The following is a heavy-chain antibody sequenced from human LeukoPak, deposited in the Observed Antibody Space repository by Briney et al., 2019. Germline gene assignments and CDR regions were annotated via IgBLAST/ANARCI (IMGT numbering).Heavy chain of an antibody. CDR2: IKYSVST. CDR3: ARDSGTTGEVKFDP. J-gene: IGHJ5*02. D-gene: IGHD1-7*01. Sequence: SETLSLTCTVSGSSIIGSYWSWIRQTPGKELEYIGHIKYSVSTTYNPSLESRVTMSLDTSKNHFSLKLRSVTAADTAVYYCARDSGTTGEVKFDPWGQGTLVTVSS. CDR1: GSSIIGSY. V-gene: IGHV4-59*12.